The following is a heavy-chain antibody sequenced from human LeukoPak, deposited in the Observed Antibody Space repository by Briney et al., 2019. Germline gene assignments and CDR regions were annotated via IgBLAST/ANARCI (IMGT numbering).Heavy chain of an antibody. CDR3: ARRDIVVVPAANLNYYYYGMDV. CDR1: GYTFTSYD. CDR2: MNPNSGNT. J-gene: IGHJ6*02. Sequence: ASVKVSCKASGYTFTSYDINWVRQATGQGLEWMGWMNPNSGNTGYAQKFQGRVTMTRNTSISTAYMELSSLRSEDTAVYYCARRDIVVVPAANLNYYYYGMDVWGQGTTVTVSS. V-gene: IGHV1-8*01. D-gene: IGHD2-2*01.